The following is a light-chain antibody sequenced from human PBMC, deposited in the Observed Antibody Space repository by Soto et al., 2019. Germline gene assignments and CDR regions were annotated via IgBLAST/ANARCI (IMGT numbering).Light chain of an antibody. V-gene: IGKV1-6*01. CDR1: QGIRND. CDR3: LQDYNYPRT. CDR2: AAS. J-gene: IGKJ1*01. Sequence: AIQMTQSPSSLSASVGDRVTITCRASQGIRNDLGWYQQKPGKAPKLLIYAASSLQSGVPSRFSGSGSGTDFTLTISTLQPEDFETYYCLQDYNYPRTFGQGTKVEIK.